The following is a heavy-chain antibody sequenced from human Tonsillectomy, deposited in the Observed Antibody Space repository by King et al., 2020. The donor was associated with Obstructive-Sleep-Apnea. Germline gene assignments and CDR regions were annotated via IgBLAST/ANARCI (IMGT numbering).Heavy chain of an antibody. J-gene: IGHJ5*02. CDR2: INSDGNST. Sequence: VQLVESGGGLVQPGGSLRLSCAASGFNLSSFWMHWVRQAPGKGLLWVSRINSDGNSTTYADSVKGRFTISRDNAKNTLYLQMNSLGAEAKAVYYCARGGNYHDILTGPDSRDWFDPWGQGTLVTVSS. CDR3: ARGGNYHDILTGPDSRDWFDP. V-gene: IGHV3-74*01. CDR1: GFNLSSFW. D-gene: IGHD3-9*01.